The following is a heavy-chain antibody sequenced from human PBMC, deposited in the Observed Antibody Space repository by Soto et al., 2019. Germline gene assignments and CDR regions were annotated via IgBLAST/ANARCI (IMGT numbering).Heavy chain of an antibody. V-gene: IGHV4-31*03. D-gene: IGHD2-2*02. CDR2: INYSGST. J-gene: IGHJ6*02. CDR3: ARGGVVPAAIFYYYYGMDV. CDR1: GGSISSGGYY. Sequence: QVQLQESGPGLVKPSQTLSLTCTVSGGSISSGGYYWSWIRQHPGKGLEWIGYINYSGSTYYNPSLKSRITISVDTAKNQFALKLSSVPAADTAVYYCARGGVVPAAIFYYYYGMDVWGQGTTVTVSS.